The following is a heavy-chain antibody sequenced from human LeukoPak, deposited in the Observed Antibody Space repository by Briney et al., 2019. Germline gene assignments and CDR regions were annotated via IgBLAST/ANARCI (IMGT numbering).Heavy chain of an antibody. V-gene: IGHV4-34*01. Sequence: PSETLSLTCAVYGGSFSGYYWSWIRQPPGKGLEWIGEINHSGSTNYNPSLKSRVTISVDTSKSQFSLKLSSVTAADTAVYYCASRFRGSYFPFDYWGQGTLVTVSS. CDR3: ASRFRGSYFPFDY. D-gene: IGHD1-26*01. CDR1: GGSFSGYY. CDR2: INHSGST. J-gene: IGHJ4*02.